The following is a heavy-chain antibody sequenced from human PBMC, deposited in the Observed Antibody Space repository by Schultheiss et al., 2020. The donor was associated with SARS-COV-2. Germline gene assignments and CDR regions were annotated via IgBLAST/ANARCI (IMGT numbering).Heavy chain of an antibody. J-gene: IGHJ6*02. V-gene: IGHV4-4*02. D-gene: IGHD3-10*01. CDR1: GGSISSSNW. CDR3: ARGDGDGMDV. CDR2: IYTSGGT. Sequence: GSLRLSCAVSGGSISSSNWWSWVRQPPGKGLEWIGRIYTSGGTNFNPSLKSRVTMSVDTSKNKFSLKLSSVTAADTAVYYFARGDGDGMDVWGQGTTVTVSS.